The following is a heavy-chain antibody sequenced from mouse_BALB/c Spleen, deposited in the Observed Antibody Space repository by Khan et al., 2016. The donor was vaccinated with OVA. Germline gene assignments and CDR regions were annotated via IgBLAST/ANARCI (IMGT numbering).Heavy chain of an antibody. CDR1: GYSITSDYA. CDR3: ARVYGGDFDY. D-gene: IGHD1-1*01. V-gene: IGHV3-2*02. J-gene: IGHJ3*01. Sequence: EVQLVESGPGLVKPSQSLSLTCTVTGYSITSDYAWNWIRQFPGNKLEWMGFISYSGNTNYNPSLKSRISITRDTSKNQFFLQLNSVTTEDTARYYCARVYGGDFDYWGRGTLVTVSA. CDR2: ISYSGNT.